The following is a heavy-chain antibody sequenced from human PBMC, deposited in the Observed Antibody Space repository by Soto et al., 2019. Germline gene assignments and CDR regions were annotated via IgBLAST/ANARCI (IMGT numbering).Heavy chain of an antibody. CDR2: ISAHNGNT. V-gene: IGHV1-18*01. CDR1: GYGFTTYG. D-gene: IGHD1-1*01. J-gene: IGHJ4*02. Sequence: QVHLVQSGAEVKKPGASVKVSCKGSGYGFTTYGITWVRQAPGQGLEWMAWISAHNGNTNYAQKLQGRVTVTRDKSTSTAYMELRSLRSDDTAVYYCARGRYGDYWGQGALVTVCS. CDR3: ARGRYGDY.